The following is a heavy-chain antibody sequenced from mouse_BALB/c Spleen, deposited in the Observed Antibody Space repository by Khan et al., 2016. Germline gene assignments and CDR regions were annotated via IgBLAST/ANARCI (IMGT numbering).Heavy chain of an antibody. D-gene: IGHD3-1*01. J-gene: IGHJ2*01. CDR2: INYSGST. Sequence: EVQLQESGPDLVKPSQSLSLTCTVTGYSITSHYTWHWIRHFPGNKLEWMGYINYSGSTNYNPSPKSRFSITRDTSKNQFFLQLSSVTADDSATYYCATSSSGYWYYFDYWGQGTTLTVSS. V-gene: IGHV3-1*02. CDR3: ATSSSGYWYYFDY. CDR1: GYSITSHYT.